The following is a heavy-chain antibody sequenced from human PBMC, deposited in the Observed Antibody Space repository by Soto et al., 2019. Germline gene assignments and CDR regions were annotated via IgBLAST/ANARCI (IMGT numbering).Heavy chain of an antibody. D-gene: IGHD1-7*01. V-gene: IGHV1-46*01. Sequence: QVQLVQSGAEVTKPGASVKVSCKASGYTFTSYYMHWVRQAPRQGLEWMGIINPSGGSTSYAQRFQGRVTMGRDPSLSTVDKELSSLGNEDTAGYYCARYEGGNWNYVAFDPRGEGTLVSVSS. CDR1: GYTFTSYY. J-gene: IGHJ5*02. CDR3: ARYEGGNWNYVAFDP. CDR2: INPSGGST.